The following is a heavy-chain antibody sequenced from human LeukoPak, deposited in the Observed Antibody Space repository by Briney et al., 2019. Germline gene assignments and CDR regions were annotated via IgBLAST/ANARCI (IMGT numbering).Heavy chain of an antibody. J-gene: IGHJ4*02. CDR1: GFTFNNYV. CDR3: AKAGRPQAVAGWIDY. Sequence: KTGGSLRLSCAASGFTFNNYVMSWVRQAPGKGLEWVSAMGGGGTTYYADYVKGRFTISRGTSKNTLYLQMNSLRAEDTAIYYCAKAGRPQAVAGWIDYWGQGTLVTVSS. D-gene: IGHD6-19*01. CDR2: MGGGGTT. V-gene: IGHV3-23*01.